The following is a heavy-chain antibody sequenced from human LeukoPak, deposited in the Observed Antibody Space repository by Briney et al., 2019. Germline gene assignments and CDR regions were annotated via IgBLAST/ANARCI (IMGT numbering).Heavy chain of an antibody. Sequence: SETLSLTYTVSGGSISSGDYYWSWIRQPPGKGLEWIGYIYYSGSTYYNPSLKSRVTISVDTSKKQFSLKLSSVTAADTAVYYCARGPGENDAFDIWGQGTMVTVSS. J-gene: IGHJ3*02. V-gene: IGHV4-30-4*08. CDR3: ARGPGENDAFDI. D-gene: IGHD7-27*01. CDR1: GGSISSGDYY. CDR2: IYYSGST.